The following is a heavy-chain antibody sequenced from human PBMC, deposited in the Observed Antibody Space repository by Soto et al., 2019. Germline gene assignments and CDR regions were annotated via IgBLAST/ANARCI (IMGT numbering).Heavy chain of an antibody. J-gene: IGHJ4*02. V-gene: IGHV4-30-4*01. CDR1: GGSISSGDYY. CDR3: ARAYYYAEGGFDY. D-gene: IGHD3-10*01. CDR2: IYYSGST. Sequence: SETLSLTCTVSGGSISSGDYYWSWIRQPPGKGLEWIGYIYYSGSTYYNPSLKSRVTISVDTSKNQFSLKLSSVTAADTAVYYCARAYYYAEGGFDYWGQGTLVTVSS.